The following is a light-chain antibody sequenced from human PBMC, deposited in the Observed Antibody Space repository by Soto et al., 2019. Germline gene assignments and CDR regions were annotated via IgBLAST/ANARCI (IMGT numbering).Light chain of an antibody. V-gene: IGKV3-11*01. CDR3: QQRFNWPIT. Sequence: EIVLTQSPATLSLSPGERATLSCRASQSVTNYLAWYQQKPGQAPRLLISEASSRATGIPARFSGSGSGTDFTLTISSLEPEDFAVYYCQQRFNWPITFGQGTRLEIK. CDR1: QSVTNY. CDR2: EAS. J-gene: IGKJ5*01.